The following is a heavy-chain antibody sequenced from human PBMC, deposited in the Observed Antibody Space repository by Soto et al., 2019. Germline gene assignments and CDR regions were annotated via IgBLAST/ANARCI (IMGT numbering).Heavy chain of an antibody. D-gene: IGHD7-27*01. CDR3: ATHHQLPATGDLRFFPM. J-gene: IGHJ3*02. CDR1: GYTFTSYG. Sequence: ASVKVSCKASGYTFTSYGISWVRQAPGQGLEWMGWISAYNGNTNYAQKLQGRVTMTTDTSTSTAYMELRSLRSDDTAVYYCATHHQLPATGDLRFFPMWGQARKLTV. CDR2: ISAYNGNT. V-gene: IGHV1-18*01.